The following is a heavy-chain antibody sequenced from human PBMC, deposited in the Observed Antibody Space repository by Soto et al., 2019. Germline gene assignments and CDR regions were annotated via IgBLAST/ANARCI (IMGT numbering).Heavy chain of an antibody. J-gene: IGHJ4*02. CDR2: IISSSSTI. CDR3: ARDSTRWKFVY. Sequence: GGSLRLSCAASGFTFSSFSMNWVRQAPGKGLEWVSYIISSSSTIYYADSVKGRFTISRDNAKNSLYLQMNSLRAEDTAVYYCARDSTRWKFVYWGQGT. V-gene: IGHV3-48*01. CDR1: GFTFSSFS. D-gene: IGHD1-1*01.